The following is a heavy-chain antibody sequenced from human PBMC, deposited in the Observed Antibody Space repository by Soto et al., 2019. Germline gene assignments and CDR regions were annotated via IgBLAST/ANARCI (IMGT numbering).Heavy chain of an antibody. CDR2: VSGDNGHT. D-gene: IGHD2-15*01. CDR3: ARALGYCRSGTCYREWFDP. Sequence: QVQLVQSGAEVKKPGASVKVSCKASGYTFTTHGISWVRQAPGQGLEWMGWVSGDNGHTNYAQSLQGRVTMTTDTSKNTAYMELRSLRSDDTAVYCCARALGYCRSGTCYREWFDPWGQGPLVTVSS. V-gene: IGHV1-18*01. CDR1: GYTFTTHG. J-gene: IGHJ5*02.